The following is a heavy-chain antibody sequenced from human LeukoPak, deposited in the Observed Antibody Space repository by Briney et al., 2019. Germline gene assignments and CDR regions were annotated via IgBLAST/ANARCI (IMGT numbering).Heavy chain of an antibody. V-gene: IGHV4-31*03. Sequence: SETLSLTCTVSGGSISSGGYSWSWIRQHPGKGLEWIGYIYYSGSTYYNPSLKSRVTISVDTSKNQFSLKLSSVTAADTAVYYCARVGDIVVVPAAEHNWFDPWAREPWSPSPQ. D-gene: IGHD2-2*01. CDR2: IYYSGST. CDR3: ARVGDIVVVPAAEHNWFDP. CDR1: GGSISSGGYS. J-gene: IGHJ5*02.